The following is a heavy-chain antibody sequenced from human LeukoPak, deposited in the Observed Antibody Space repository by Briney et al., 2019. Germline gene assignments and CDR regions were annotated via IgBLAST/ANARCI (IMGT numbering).Heavy chain of an antibody. CDR2: INHSGST. V-gene: IGHV4-34*01. Sequence: PSETLSLTCAVYGGSFSGYYWSWIRQPPGKGLEWIGEINHSGSTNYNPSLKSRVTISVDTSKNQFSLKLSSVTAADTAVYYCARQDTMVRGVIITEPGGTSVGGKRFDYWGQGTLVTVSS. CDR3: ARQDTMVRGVIITEPGGTSVGGKRFDY. CDR1: GGSFSGYY. D-gene: IGHD3-10*01. J-gene: IGHJ4*02.